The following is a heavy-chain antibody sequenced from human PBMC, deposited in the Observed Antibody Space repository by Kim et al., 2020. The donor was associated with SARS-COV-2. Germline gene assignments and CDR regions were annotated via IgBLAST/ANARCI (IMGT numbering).Heavy chain of an antibody. V-gene: IGHV1-3*01. Sequence: TTQYSQKFQGRVTITRDTSATTVYMDLSSLTSEDTAVYFCARGTAAGVSYWGQGTLVTVSS. D-gene: IGHD6-13*01. CDR3: ARGTAAGVSY. CDR2: TT. J-gene: IGHJ4*02.